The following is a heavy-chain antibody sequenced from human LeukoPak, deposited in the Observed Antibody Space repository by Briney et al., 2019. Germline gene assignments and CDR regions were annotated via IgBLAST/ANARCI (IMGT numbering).Heavy chain of an antibody. J-gene: IGHJ4*02. V-gene: IGHV3-7*01. CDR1: GFTFSSYW. D-gene: IGHD3-16*01. Sequence: GGSLRLSCAASGFTFSSYWMSWVRQAPGKGLEWVANIKQDGSEKYYVDSVKGRFTISRDNAKNSLYLQMNSLRAEDTAVYYCAMPGELYPTDYWGQGTLVTVSS. CDR3: AMPGELYPTDY. CDR2: IKQDGSEK.